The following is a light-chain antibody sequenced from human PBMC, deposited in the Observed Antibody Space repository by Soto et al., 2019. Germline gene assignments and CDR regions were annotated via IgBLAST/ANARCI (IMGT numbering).Light chain of an antibody. V-gene: IGLV2-14*01. Sequence: QSVLTQPASVSGSPGQSITISCTGTSSDVGAYNYVSWYQQHPGKAPKLMIYDVTNRPSGVSSRFSGSKSGNTASLTISGLPAEDEADYYCSSYTRSTTLVVFGGGTKLTVL. CDR1: SSDVGAYNY. J-gene: IGLJ2*01. CDR3: SSYTRSTTLVV. CDR2: DVT.